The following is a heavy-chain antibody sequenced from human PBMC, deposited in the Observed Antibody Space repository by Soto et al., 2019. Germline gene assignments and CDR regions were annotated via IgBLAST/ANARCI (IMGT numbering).Heavy chain of an antibody. V-gene: IGHV3-20*04. D-gene: IGHD1-1*01. CDR3: ARDRGSNNDNGLDV. Sequence: EVQLVESGGGVVRPGGSLRLSCAASGITFDDYGMSWVRQAPGKGLEWVSGINWNGGSTGYADSVKGRFTISRDNAKNSLYQQMNGLRAEDTVLYYCARDRGSNNDNGLDVWGQGTTVTVSS. CDR1: GITFDDYG. CDR2: INWNGGST. J-gene: IGHJ6*02.